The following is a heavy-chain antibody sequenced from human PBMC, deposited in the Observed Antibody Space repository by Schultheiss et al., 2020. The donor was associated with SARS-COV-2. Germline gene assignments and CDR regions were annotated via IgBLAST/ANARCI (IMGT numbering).Heavy chain of an antibody. Sequence: GGSLRLSCAASGFTFSNAWMSWVRQAPGKGLEWVSSISSSSSYIFYADSVKGRFTISRDNAKNSLYLEMNSLRADDTAVYYCARDYCSSISCYGYVWGQGTTVTVSS. CDR1: GFTFSNAW. V-gene: IGHV3-21*01. CDR3: ARDYCSSISCYGYV. J-gene: IGHJ6*02. D-gene: IGHD2-2*01. CDR2: ISSSSSYI.